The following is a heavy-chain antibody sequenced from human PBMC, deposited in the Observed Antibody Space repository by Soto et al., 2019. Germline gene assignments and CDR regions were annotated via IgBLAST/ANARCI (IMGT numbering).Heavy chain of an antibody. CDR3: ARSRLFGAPS. V-gene: IGHV1-46*04. CDR1: GYTFTSYA. D-gene: IGHD3-10*01. CDR2: INPSGGST. Sequence: SVKVPCKASGYTFTSYAMHWVRQAPGQGLEWMGIINPSGGSTSYAQKLQGRVTMTRDTSTSTVYMELSTLRSEDTAVYYWARSRLFGAPSWGQGTLVSVS. J-gene: IGHJ4*02.